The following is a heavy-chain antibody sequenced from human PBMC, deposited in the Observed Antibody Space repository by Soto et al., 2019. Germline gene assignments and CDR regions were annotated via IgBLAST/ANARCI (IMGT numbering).Heavy chain of an antibody. D-gene: IGHD6-19*01. CDR2: ISGSGGTT. Sequence: EVQLLESGGGLVQPGGSLRLSCAASGFTFSNYAIAWVRQAPGKGLEWVSGISGSGGTTYYADSVKSRFTISRDNSKDSLHLQMNSLRAEDTAVYYCAKTQRQWLVYFHYWGQGALVTVSS. CDR1: GFTFSNYA. CDR3: AKTQRQWLVYFHY. J-gene: IGHJ4*02. V-gene: IGHV3-23*01.